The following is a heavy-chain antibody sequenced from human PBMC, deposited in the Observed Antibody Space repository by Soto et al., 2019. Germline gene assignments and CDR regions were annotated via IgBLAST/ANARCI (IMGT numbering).Heavy chain of an antibody. D-gene: IGHD6-19*01. V-gene: IGHV3-23*01. Sequence: EVQLLESGGGLVQPGGSLRLSCAASGFTFSNYAMTWVRQAPGKGLEWVSTISSGGGRTYYADSVKGRFTISRDDSQNPRLPQINSLRAEDTAASYCAIGAGALASTGRFAYWGQGPLLTVPS. CDR2: ISSGGGRT. CDR1: GFTFSNYA. CDR3: AIGAGALASTGRFAY. J-gene: IGHJ4*02.